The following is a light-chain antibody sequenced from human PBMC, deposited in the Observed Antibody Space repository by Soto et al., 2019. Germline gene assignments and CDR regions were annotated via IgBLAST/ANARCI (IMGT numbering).Light chain of an antibody. CDR1: QSVGNN. CDR3: QPLDEWPC. V-gene: IGKV3-11*01. CDR2: DAS. J-gene: IGKJ3*01. Sequence: EIVMRVYLAARCITTEERATLSCRASQSVGNNLAWYQQKPGQAPRLLIYDASNRATGIPARFSGSGSVSDLNPAYRIRVPYEYAGYYCQPLDEWPCFGTGTKVDI.